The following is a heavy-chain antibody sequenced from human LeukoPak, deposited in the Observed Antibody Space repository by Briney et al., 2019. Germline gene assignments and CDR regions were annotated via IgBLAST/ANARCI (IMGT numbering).Heavy chain of an antibody. Sequence: QAGGSLRLSCAASGFTFSSYAMSWVRQAPGKGLEWVSAISGSGGSTYYADSVKGRFTISRDNSKNTLYLQMNSLRAEDTAVYYCAKADCSGGSCYSSYFDYWGQGTLVTVSS. D-gene: IGHD2-15*01. CDR3: AKADCSGGSCYSSYFDY. CDR2: ISGSGGST. J-gene: IGHJ4*02. V-gene: IGHV3-23*01. CDR1: GFTFSSYA.